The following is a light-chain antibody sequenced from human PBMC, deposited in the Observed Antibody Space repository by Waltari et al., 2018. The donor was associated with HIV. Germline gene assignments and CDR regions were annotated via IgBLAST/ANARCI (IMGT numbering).Light chain of an antibody. Sequence: QSVLTQPPSASGTPGQTVTISCSGSDSNLGTNTVNWYQPLPGAAPKLLSYTHTQRPSGVPDRFSGSKSGTSASLAISGLQSEDEALYYCSSWDGTLYGVAFGGGTKVTVL. V-gene: IGLV1-44*01. CDR1: DSNLGTNT. CDR2: THT. J-gene: IGLJ2*01. CDR3: SSWDGTLYGVA.